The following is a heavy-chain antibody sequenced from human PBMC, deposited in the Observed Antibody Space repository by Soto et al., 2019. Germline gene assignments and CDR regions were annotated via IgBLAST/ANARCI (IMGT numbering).Heavy chain of an antibody. J-gene: IGHJ4*02. Sequence: QLQLQESGSGLLKPSQTLSLTCAVSGGSISSGGYSWSWIRQPPGKGLEWIGYIYHSGSTYYNPSLKSRVTISVDRSKNQFSLKLSSVTAADTAVYYCARGPISYYDSSGYYSNWGQGTLVTVSS. D-gene: IGHD3-22*01. CDR3: ARGPISYYDSSGYYSN. CDR2: IYHSGST. V-gene: IGHV4-30-2*01. CDR1: GGSISSGGYS.